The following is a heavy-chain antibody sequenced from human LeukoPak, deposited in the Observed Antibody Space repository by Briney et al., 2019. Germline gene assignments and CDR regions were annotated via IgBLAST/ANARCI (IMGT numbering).Heavy chain of an antibody. J-gene: IGHJ6*02. V-gene: IGHV3-30*18. CDR3: AKDPIAVAGNNYHGMDV. CDR2: TSYDGSNE. CDR1: GFTFSNYG. D-gene: IGHD6-19*01. Sequence: PGRSLRLSCAASGFTFSNYGMYWVRQAPGKGLEWVAVTSYDGSNEYYAHSVKGRFTISRDNSKNTLYLQMNSLRAEDTAVYYCAKDPIAVAGNNYHGMDVWGQGTTVTVSS.